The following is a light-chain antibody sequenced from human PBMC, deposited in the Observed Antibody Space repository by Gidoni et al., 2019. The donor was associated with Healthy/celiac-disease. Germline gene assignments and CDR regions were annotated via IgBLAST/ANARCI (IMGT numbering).Light chain of an antibody. CDR3: QQYYSTPPT. CDR2: WAS. J-gene: IGKJ1*01. V-gene: IGKV4-1*01. CDR1: QSVLSSSNNKNY. Sequence: DIVMTQSPDSLAVSLGERPTINCKSSQSVLSSSNNKNYLAWYQQKPGQPPKLLIYWASTRESGVPDRFSGSGSGTDFTLTISSLQAEDVAVYYCQQYYSTPPTFXQXTKVXIK.